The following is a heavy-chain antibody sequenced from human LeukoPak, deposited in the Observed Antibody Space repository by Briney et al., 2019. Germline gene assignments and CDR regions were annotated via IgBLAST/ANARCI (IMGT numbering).Heavy chain of an antibody. Sequence: GGSLRLSCAASGFTFSSYWMHWVRHGPGKGLVWVSRIKSDGSSTSYADSVKGRFTISRDNAKNTLYLQMNSLRDEDTAVYYCARESGYHGSGFDPWGQGTLVTVSS. V-gene: IGHV3-74*01. J-gene: IGHJ5*02. CDR1: GFTFSSYW. D-gene: IGHD3-10*01. CDR3: ARESGYHGSGFDP. CDR2: IKSDGSST.